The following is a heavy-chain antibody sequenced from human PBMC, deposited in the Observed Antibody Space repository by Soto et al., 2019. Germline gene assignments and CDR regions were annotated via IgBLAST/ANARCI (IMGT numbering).Heavy chain of an antibody. Sequence: QVQLQESGPGLLRPSETLSLTCTVSGVSIDNFFWSWIRQTPGKGLEWIGYVSQGGTTAYMSEGGFPSHNPPRGCRATVSLGVPKDQFSLKVTAGPAADTAVYYCERDRGGITVSSKPVREWFDPWGQGTLVTVSS. D-gene: IGHD3-10*01. V-gene: IGHV4-59*01. CDR1: GVSIDNFF. J-gene: IGHJ5*02. CDR3: ERDRGGITVSSKPVREWFDP. CDR2: VSQGGTT.